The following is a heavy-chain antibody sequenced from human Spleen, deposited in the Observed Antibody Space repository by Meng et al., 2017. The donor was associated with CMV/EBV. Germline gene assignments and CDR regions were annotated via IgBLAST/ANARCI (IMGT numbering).Heavy chain of an antibody. CDR1: GYTFNGYY. J-gene: IGHJ4*02. V-gene: IGHV1-2*02. Sequence: SGYTFNGYYMHWVRQAPGQGLEWMGWINPNSGGTNYAQKFQGRVTMTRDTSISTAYMELSRLRSDDTAVYYCARDGSGSYLTLFDYWGQGTLVTVSS. CDR3: ARDGSGSYLTLFDY. CDR2: INPNSGGT. D-gene: IGHD1-26*01.